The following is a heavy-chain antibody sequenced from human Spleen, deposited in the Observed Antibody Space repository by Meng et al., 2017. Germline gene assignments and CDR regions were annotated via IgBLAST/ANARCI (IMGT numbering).Heavy chain of an antibody. D-gene: IGHD4-17*01. V-gene: IGHV3-11*04. CDR2: ISSSGRTK. CDR3: TRERTTVTSLHTFDI. J-gene: IGHJ3*02. Sequence: GESLKISCAASGFTFSESYMSWIRQAPGKGLEWVSYISSSGRTKNYADSMKGRFAIPRDNANNSLYLQMNSLRAEDTAIYYCTRERTTVTSLHTFDIWGQGTMVTVSS. CDR1: GFTFSESY.